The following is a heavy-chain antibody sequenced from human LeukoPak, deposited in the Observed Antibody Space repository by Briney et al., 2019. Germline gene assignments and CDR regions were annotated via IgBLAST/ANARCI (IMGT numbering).Heavy chain of an antibody. CDR1: GGSISSGSYY. Sequence: SETLSLTCTVSGGSISSGSYYWSWIRQPAGKGLEWIGRIYTSGSTNYNPSLKSRVTISVDTSKNQFSLKLSSLTAADTAVYYCARGGAGIAVYYYYMDVRGKGTTVTVSS. J-gene: IGHJ6*03. CDR3: ARGGAGIAVYYYYMDV. D-gene: IGHD6-19*01. V-gene: IGHV4-61*02. CDR2: IYTSGST.